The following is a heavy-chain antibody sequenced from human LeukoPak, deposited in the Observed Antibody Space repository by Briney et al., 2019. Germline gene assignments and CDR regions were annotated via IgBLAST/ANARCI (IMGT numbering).Heavy chain of an antibody. CDR2: ISSSGSTI. Sequence: GGSLRLSCAASGFTFSDYYMSWIRQAPGKGLEWVSYISSSGSTIYYADSVKGRFTISGDNAKNYLYLKMNGLRAEDTAVNYCARAASGGSCSRPLDYWGQGTLVTVSS. CDR3: ARAASGGSCSRPLDY. J-gene: IGHJ4*02. V-gene: IGHV3-11*01. CDR1: GFTFSDYY. D-gene: IGHD2-15*01.